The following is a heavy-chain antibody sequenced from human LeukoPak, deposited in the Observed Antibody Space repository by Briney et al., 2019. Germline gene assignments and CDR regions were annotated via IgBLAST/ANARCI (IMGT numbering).Heavy chain of an antibody. V-gene: IGHV1-46*01. CDR2: INPSGGST. CDR1: GYAFTSYY. Sequence: ASVKVSCKASGYAFTSYYMHWVRQAPGQGLEWMGIINPSGGSTSYAQKFQGRVTMTRDTSTSTVYMELSSLRSEDTAMYYCARSYSSSEDFDYWGQGTLVTVSS. D-gene: IGHD6-13*01. CDR3: ARSYSSSEDFDY. J-gene: IGHJ4*02.